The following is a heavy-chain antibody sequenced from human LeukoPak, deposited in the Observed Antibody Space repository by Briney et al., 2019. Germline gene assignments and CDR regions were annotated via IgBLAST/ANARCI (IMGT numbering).Heavy chain of an antibody. CDR2: ISGSGGST. D-gene: IGHD1-14*01. V-gene: IGHV3-23*01. J-gene: IGHJ6*03. Sequence: GGSLRLSCAASGFTFSSYSMNWVRQAPGKGLEWVSAISGSGGSTYYADSVKGRFTISRDNSKNTLYLQMNSLRAEDTAVYYCAPNPDYYYYYMDVWGKGTTVTVSS. CDR3: APNPDYYYYYMDV. CDR1: GFTFSSYS.